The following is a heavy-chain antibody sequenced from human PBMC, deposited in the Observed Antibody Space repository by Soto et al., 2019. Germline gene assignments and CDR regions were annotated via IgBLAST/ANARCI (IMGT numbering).Heavy chain of an antibody. CDR3: ARGLSVGSTVTGWFDP. V-gene: IGHV1-18*01. CDR2: ISAYNGNT. D-gene: IGHD6-13*01. CDR1: GYTFTSYG. J-gene: IGHJ5*02. Sequence: ASVKVSCKAAGYTFTSYGISWVRQAPGQGLEWMGWISAYNGNTNYAQKLQGRVTMTTDTSTSTAYMELRSLRSDDTAVYYCARGLSVGSTVTGWFDPWGQGPLVTVSS.